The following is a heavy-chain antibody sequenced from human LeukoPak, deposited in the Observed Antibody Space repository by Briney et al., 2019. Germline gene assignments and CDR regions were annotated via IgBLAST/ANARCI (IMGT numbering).Heavy chain of an antibody. CDR1: GFTFSSYW. J-gene: IGHJ5*02. CDR2: IKQDGSEK. D-gene: IGHD3-22*01. CDR3: ARPRRRGYDSSGYPTNWFDP. V-gene: IGHV3-7*01. Sequence: GGSLRLSCAASGFTFSSYWMSWVRQAPGKGLEWVANIKQDGSEKYYVDSVKGRSTISRDNAKNSLYLRMNSLRAEDTAVYYCARPRRRGYDSSGYPTNWFDPWGQGTLVTVSS.